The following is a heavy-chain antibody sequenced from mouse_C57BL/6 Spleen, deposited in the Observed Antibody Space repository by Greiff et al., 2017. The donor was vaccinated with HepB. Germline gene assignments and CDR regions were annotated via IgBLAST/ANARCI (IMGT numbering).Heavy chain of an antibody. D-gene: IGHD4-1*02. Sequence: EVNVVESGGGLVKPGGSLKLSCAASGFTFSDYGMHWVRQAPEKGLEWVAYISSGSSTIYYADTVKGRFTISRDNAKNTLFLQMTSLRSEDTAMYYCALNWDDWYFDVWGTGTTVTVSS. CDR1: GFTFSDYG. V-gene: IGHV5-17*01. CDR2: ISSGSSTI. CDR3: ALNWDDWYFDV. J-gene: IGHJ1*03.